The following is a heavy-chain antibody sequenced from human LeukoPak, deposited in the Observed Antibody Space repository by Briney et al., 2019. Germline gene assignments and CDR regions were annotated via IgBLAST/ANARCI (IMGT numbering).Heavy chain of an antibody. V-gene: IGHV2-5*01. CDR3: LHRSKPDFDYWSGFFDY. D-gene: IGHD3-3*01. CDR2: IYYNDDK. CDR1: GFSLSTAGVG. Sequence: SGPTLVKPTQTLTLTCTFSGFSLSTAGVGVGWIRQPPGKALEWLALIYYNDDKRYSPSLKSRLTITKDTSKNQVVLTMTNMDPVDTATYYCLHRSKPDFDYWSGFFDYWGQGTLVTVSS. J-gene: IGHJ4*02.